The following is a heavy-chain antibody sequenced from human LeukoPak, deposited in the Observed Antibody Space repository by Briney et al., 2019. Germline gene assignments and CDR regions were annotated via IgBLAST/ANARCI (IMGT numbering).Heavy chain of an antibody. CDR2: IGTPADT. V-gene: IGHV3-13*01. CDR1: GFTFSSYD. CDR3: ARGSRAVRWYFDL. J-gene: IGHJ2*01. D-gene: IGHD6-19*01. Sequence: PGGSLRLSCAASGFTFSSYDMHWVRQATGEGLEWVSAIGTPADTYYSGSVKGRFTISRDNAKDSSYLQMNNLKAEDTAVYYCARGSRAVRWYFDLWGRGTLVTVSS.